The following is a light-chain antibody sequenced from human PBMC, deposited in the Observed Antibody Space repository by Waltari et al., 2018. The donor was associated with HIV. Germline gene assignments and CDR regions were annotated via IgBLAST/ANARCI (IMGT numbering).Light chain of an antibody. CDR2: DDT. V-gene: IGLV3-21*02. CDR3: QVWDRRGI. J-gene: IGLJ2*01. Sequence: SYVLTQPPWVSVAPGQTARITCGGNNIESKNVHWYHQKPGQAPVLVVYDDTDRPSGIPDRFSGSNSGNTATLTSSRVEVGDEADYFCQVWDRRGIFGGGTKLTVL. CDR1: NIESKN.